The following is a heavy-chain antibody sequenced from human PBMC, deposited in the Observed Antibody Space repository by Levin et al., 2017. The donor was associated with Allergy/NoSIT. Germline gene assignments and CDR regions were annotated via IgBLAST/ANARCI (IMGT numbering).Heavy chain of an antibody. CDR3: ARESRAAAGGGWAFDI. D-gene: IGHD6-13*01. CDR1: GGSISSYY. J-gene: IGHJ3*02. Sequence: SQTLSLTCTVSGGSISSYYWSWIRQPPGKGLEWIGYIYYSGSTNYNPSLKSRVTISVDTSKNQFSLKLSSVTAADTAVYYCARESRAAAGGGWAFDIWGQGTMVTVSS. CDR2: IYYSGST. V-gene: IGHV4-59*01.